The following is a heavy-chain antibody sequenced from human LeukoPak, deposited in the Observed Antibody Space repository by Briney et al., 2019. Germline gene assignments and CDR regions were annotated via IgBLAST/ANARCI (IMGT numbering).Heavy chain of an antibody. Sequence: SETLSLTCTVSGGSVSSGSYYWSWLRQPPGKGLEWIGYIYYSGSTNHNPSLKSRVTISVDTSKNQFSLKLSSVTAADTAVYYCARDSIVRPYYYDSSGYPKTGFDYWGQGTLVTVSS. CDR3: ARDSIVRPYYYDSSGYPKTGFDY. D-gene: IGHD3-22*01. CDR2: IYYSGST. J-gene: IGHJ4*02. V-gene: IGHV4-61*01. CDR1: GGSVSSGSYY.